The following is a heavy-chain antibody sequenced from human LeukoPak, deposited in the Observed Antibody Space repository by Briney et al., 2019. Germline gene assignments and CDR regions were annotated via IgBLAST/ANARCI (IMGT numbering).Heavy chain of an antibody. CDR1: GFTFSDYY. D-gene: IGHD3-22*01. Sequence: GGSLRLSCAASGFTFSDYYMSWIRQAPGKGLEWVSYISGRGTTIYYADSVKGRFTISRDNAKNSLYLQMNSLRAEDTAVYYCARVVTMIVVVDNYFDYWGQGTPVTVSS. V-gene: IGHV3-11*04. CDR2: ISGRGTTI. CDR3: ARVVTMIVVVDNYFDY. J-gene: IGHJ4*02.